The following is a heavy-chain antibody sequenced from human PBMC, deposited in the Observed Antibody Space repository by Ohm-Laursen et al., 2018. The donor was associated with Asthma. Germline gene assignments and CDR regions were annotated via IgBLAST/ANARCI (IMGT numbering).Heavy chain of an antibody. V-gene: IGHV3-74*01. J-gene: IGHJ6*02. CDR2: INSDGSST. CDR3: ARFRGGDCYSGNYGMDV. CDR1: GFTFSSYW. Sequence: GSLRLSCSASGFTFSSYWMHWVRQAPGKGLVWVSRINSDGSSTSYADSVKGRFTISRDNAKNTLYLQMNSLRAEDTAVYYCARFRGGDCYSGNYGMDVWGQGTTVTVSS. D-gene: IGHD2-21*02.